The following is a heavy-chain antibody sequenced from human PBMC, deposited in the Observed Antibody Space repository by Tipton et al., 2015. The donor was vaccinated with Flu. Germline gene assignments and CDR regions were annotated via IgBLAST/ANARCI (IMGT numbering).Heavy chain of an antibody. J-gene: IGHJ4*02. CDR2: INHSGTT. Sequence: TLSLTCAVYGGSFSGYYWTWIRQPPGKGLEWSGEINHSGTTNYNPSLKSRVTVSVDTSKNQFSLKLRSVTAADTAVYYCARGTGDADTYFDSWGQGTLVTVSS. CDR3: ARGTGDADTYFDS. D-gene: IGHD1-1*01. CDR1: GGSFSGYY. V-gene: IGHV4-34*01.